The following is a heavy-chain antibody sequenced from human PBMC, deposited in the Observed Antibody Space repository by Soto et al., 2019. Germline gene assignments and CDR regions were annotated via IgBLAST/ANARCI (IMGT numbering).Heavy chain of an antibody. J-gene: IGHJ6*02. V-gene: IGHV3-23*01. CDR3: AKELVEITIFGVVTPYYYYYYGMDV. D-gene: IGHD3-3*01. Sequence: PGGSQRLSCAASGFTFSSYARSWVRQAPGKGLEWVSAISGSGGSTYYADSVKGRFTISRDNSKNTLYLQMNSLRAEDTAVYYCAKELVEITIFGVVTPYYYYYYGMDVWGQGTTVTVSS. CDR1: GFTFSSYA. CDR2: ISGSGGST.